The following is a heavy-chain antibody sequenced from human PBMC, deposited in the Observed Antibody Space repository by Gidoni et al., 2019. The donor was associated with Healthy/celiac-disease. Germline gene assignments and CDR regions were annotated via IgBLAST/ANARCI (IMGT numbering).Heavy chain of an antibody. Sequence: QVQLVESGGDVVQPGRSLRLSCAASGFTSSSYAMHWVRQATGKGLEWLALISYDGNNEYFADSVKGRFTISRDNSRNTLYLQMNSLRAEDTAVYYCVLEEMAPGLPQFDYWGQGALVTVSS. D-gene: IGHD4-17*01. CDR2: ISYDGNNE. J-gene: IGHJ4*02. CDR1: GFTSSSYA. V-gene: IGHV3-30-3*01. CDR3: VLEEMAPGLPQFDY.